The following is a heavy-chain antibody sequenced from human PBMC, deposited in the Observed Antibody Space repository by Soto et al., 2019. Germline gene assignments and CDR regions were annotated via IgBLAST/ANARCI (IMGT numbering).Heavy chain of an antibody. V-gene: IGHV2-5*01. CDR2: IHWNDDK. D-gene: IGHD3-22*01. CDR3: AHTKDSSGFLTS. CDR1: GFSLSVYGVR. J-gene: IGHJ5*02. Sequence: SGPTLVNPTQTLTLTCIFSGFSLSVYGVRVIWFRQPPGETLEWLALIHWNDDKRYSPYLKSRLTITKDTSKNQVVLTLTNLDPLDTGTYFCAHTKDSSGFLTSWGQGILVTVSS.